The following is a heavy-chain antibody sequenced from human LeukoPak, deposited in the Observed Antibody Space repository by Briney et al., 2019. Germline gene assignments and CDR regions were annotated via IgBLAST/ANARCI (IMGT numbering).Heavy chain of an antibody. D-gene: IGHD3-10*01. J-gene: IGHJ4*02. Sequence: GGSLRLSCAASGFTFSSYSMNWVRQAPGKGLEWVSSISSSSSRYIYYADSVKGRFTISRDNAKNSLYLQMNSLRADDTAVYYCARDWGSGSLDYWGQGTLVTVSS. CDR1: GFTFSSYS. CDR2: ISSSSSRYI. CDR3: ARDWGSGSLDY. V-gene: IGHV3-21*01.